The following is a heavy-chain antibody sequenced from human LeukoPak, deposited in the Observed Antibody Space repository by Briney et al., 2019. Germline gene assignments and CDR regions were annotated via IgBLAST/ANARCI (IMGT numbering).Heavy chain of an antibody. Sequence: SETLSLTCAVYGGSFSGYYWSWIRQPPGKGLEWIGEINHSGSTNYNPSLKSRVTISVDTSKNQFSLKLSSVTAADTAVYYCARGQPTFFQLLYSGWFDPWGQGTLVTVSS. CDR2: INHSGST. J-gene: IGHJ5*02. D-gene: IGHD2-2*02. CDR3: ARGQPTFFQLLYSGWFDP. CDR1: GGSFSGYY. V-gene: IGHV4-34*01.